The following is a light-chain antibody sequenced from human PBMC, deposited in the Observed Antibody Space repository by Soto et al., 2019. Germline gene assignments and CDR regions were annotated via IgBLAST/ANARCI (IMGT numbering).Light chain of an antibody. CDR2: SAS. V-gene: IGKV1-9*01. Sequence: IQLTQFPSSLSASVGDRVTITCRASQGIGNYLDWYQQKPGNAPELLIFSASTLQVGVPSRFSGSGSGTDFTLTISSRQPEDFATYDCQQLNTYLPCTFGQGTRLEIK. CDR1: QGIGNY. CDR3: QQLNTYLPCT. J-gene: IGKJ2*02.